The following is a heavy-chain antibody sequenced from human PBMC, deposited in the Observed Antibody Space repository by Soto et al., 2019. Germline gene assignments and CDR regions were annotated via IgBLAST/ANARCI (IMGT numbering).Heavy chain of an antibody. CDR1: GFTFSSYA. J-gene: IGHJ6*02. Sequence: GGSLRLSCAASGFTFSSYAMSWVRQAPGKGLEWVSAISGSGGSTYYADSVKGRFTISRDNSKNTLYLQMNSLRAEDTAVYYCAKYWRYCTNGVCKVSYYYYGMDVWGQGTTVTVSS. CDR3: AKYWRYCTNGVCKVSYYYYGMDV. V-gene: IGHV3-23*01. D-gene: IGHD2-8*01. CDR2: ISGSGGST.